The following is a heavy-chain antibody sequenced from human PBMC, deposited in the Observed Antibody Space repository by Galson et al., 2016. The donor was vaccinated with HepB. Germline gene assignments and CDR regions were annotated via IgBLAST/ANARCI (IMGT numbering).Heavy chain of an antibody. D-gene: IGHD3-3*01. CDR1: GFTFSSYG. CDR3: VRGEYGQRFLEGLAPFDY. Sequence: SLRLSCAASGFTFSSYGMHWVRQAPGKGLEWVAIIWYDGSNKYYADSAKGRFTISRDNSKSTLYLQMNSLRVEDTAVYYCVRGEYGQRFLEGLAPFDYWGQGALVTVSS. J-gene: IGHJ4*02. V-gene: IGHV3-33*01. CDR2: IWYDGSNK.